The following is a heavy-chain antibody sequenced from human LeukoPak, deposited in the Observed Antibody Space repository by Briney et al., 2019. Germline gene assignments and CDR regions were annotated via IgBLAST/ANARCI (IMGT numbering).Heavy chain of an antibody. CDR3: ARFEYGSGSYYYGMDV. J-gene: IGHJ6*02. CDR1: GGSFSSYY. Sequence: SETLSLTCTVSGGSFSSYYWSWIRQPPGKGLEWIGYVYYSGSTKDNPSLKSRVTISVDTSKNQFSLKLTSVTAADTAVYYCARFEYGSGSYYYGMDVWGQGTTVTVSS. V-gene: IGHV4-59*01. CDR2: VYYSGST. D-gene: IGHD3-10*01.